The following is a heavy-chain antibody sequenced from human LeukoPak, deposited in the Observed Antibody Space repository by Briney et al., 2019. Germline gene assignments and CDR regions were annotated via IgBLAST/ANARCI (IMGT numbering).Heavy chain of an antibody. J-gene: IGHJ3*02. D-gene: IGHD3-22*01. V-gene: IGHV3-30-3*01. Sequence: GGYLRLSCAASGFTFSSYAMHWVRQAPGKGLEWVAVISYDGSNKYYADSVKGRFTISRDNSKNTLYLQMNSLRAEDTAVYYCARDQVTIAAYDIDAFDIWGQGTMVTVSS. CDR3: ARDQVTIAAYDIDAFDI. CDR2: ISYDGSNK. CDR1: GFTFSSYA.